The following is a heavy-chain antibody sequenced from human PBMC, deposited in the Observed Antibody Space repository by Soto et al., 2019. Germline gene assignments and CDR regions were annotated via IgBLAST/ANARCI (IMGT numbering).Heavy chain of an antibody. CDR3: ARDLSIAAAGPLGY. CDR2: ISYDGSNK. D-gene: IGHD6-13*01. J-gene: IGHJ4*02. Sequence: GGSLRLSCAASGFTFSSYAMHWVRQAPGKGLEWVAVISYDGSNKYYADSVKGRFTISRDNSKNTLYLQMNSLRAEDTAVYYRARDLSIAAAGPLGYWGQGTLVTVSS. V-gene: IGHV3-30-3*01. CDR1: GFTFSSYA.